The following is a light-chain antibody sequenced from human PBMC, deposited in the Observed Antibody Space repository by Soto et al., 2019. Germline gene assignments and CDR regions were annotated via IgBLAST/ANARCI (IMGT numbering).Light chain of an antibody. CDR2: GAS. CDR1: QNIDMY. J-gene: IGKJ1*01. CDR3: QHTFNSPPWT. Sequence: DIHMAQSPSSLSASVGDTVTITCRASQNIDMYLNWYQQKPGKAPRVLISGASNLQSGVPSRFSGSGSGTDFTLTINSLQPEDFASYFCQHTFNSPPWTFGQGTKLDIK. V-gene: IGKV1-39*01.